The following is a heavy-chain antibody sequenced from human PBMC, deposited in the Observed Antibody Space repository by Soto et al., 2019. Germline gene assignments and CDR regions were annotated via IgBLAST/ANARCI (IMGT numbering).Heavy chain of an antibody. CDR2: IHYNGNT. Sequence: SETLSLTCNDSRCCLSYYYWSWIRQPPRKRLEWIRYIHYNGNTKYSPSLKSRVTMSVDTSKNHFSLKLISVTTADTAVYYCARVECFGELFWAPHWGQGTLVTVSS. CDR1: RCCLSYYY. J-gene: IGHJ4*02. D-gene: IGHD3-10*01. V-gene: IGHV4-59*01. CDR3: ARVECFGELFWAPH.